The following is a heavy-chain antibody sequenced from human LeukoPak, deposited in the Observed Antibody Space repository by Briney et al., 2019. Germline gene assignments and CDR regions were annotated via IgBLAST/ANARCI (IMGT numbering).Heavy chain of an antibody. V-gene: IGHV4-34*01. CDR2: INHSGST. CDR1: GGSISGYY. J-gene: IGHJ6*02. D-gene: IGHD5-18*01. CDR3: ASSYGYYYYYYGMDV. Sequence: PSETLSLTCTVSGGSISGYYWSWIRQPPGKGLEWIGEINHSGSTNYNPSLKSRVTISVDTSKNQFSLKLSSVTAADTAVYYGASSYGYYYYYYGMDVWGQGTTVTVSS.